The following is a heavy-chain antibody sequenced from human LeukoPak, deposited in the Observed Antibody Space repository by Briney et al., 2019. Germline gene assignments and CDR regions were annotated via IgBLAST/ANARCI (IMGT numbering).Heavy chain of an antibody. V-gene: IGHV4-59*01. CDR3: ARDRYSYGFFDY. CDR1: GDSIRSYY. Sequence: SETLSLTCSVSGDSIRSYYWSWIRQPPGKGLEFIGYIHYSGSTNSNSSLKSRVTISVDTSKNQFSLKLTSVTAADTAVYYCARDRYSYGFFDYWGQGSLVTVSS. D-gene: IGHD5-18*01. CDR2: IHYSGST. J-gene: IGHJ4*02.